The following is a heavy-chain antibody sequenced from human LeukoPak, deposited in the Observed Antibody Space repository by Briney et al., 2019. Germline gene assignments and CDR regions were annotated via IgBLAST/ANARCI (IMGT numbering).Heavy chain of an antibody. CDR2: IYYGGST. CDR1: GGSISSSSYY. D-gene: IGHD6-19*01. CDR3: AAGSAWFRRIDY. V-gene: IGHV4-39*01. Sequence: PSATLSLTRSVSGGSISSSSYYWAWIRQTPGKGLELIGNIYYGGSTYYNPSLKSRVTISVDTSKNQFSLKLSSVTAADTTVYYCAAGSAWFRRIDYWGQGTLVTVSS. J-gene: IGHJ4*02.